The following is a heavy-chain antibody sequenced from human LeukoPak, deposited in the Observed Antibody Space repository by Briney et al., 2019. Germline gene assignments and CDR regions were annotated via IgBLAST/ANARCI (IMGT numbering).Heavy chain of an antibody. V-gene: IGHV4-39*01. Sequence: PSETLSLTCTVSGDSISSGSYYWGSIRQPPGKGLEWIGSIFHSGSTYYNPSLKSRVTISVDTSKNQFSLRLSSVTAADSAVYYCARTTVDNWFDPWGQGTLVTVSS. CDR1: GDSISSGSYY. CDR2: IFHSGST. CDR3: ARTTVDNWFDP. J-gene: IGHJ5*02. D-gene: IGHD4-23*01.